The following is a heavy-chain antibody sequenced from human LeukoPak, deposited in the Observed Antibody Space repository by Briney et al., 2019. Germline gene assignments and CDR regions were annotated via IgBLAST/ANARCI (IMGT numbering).Heavy chain of an antibody. CDR1: GFTFSNYA. Sequence: GGSLRLSCATSGFTFSNYAVSWVRQAPGKGLEWVASISGSGGTTYYADSVKGRFTISRDNSKNTLYLQMNSLRAEDTAVYYCAKDPYRASSGLVDYWGQGTLVTVSS. V-gene: IGHV3-23*01. D-gene: IGHD5-12*01. CDR2: ISGSGGTT. CDR3: AKDPYRASSGLVDY. J-gene: IGHJ4*02.